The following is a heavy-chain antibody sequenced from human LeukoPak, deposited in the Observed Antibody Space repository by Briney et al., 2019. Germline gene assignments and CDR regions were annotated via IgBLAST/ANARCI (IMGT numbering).Heavy chain of an antibody. CDR2: IHHSGNT. CDR1: GYSISSGYY. V-gene: IGHV4-38-2*02. CDR3: AHNSGSDAFDI. D-gene: IGHD6-19*01. J-gene: IGHJ3*02. Sequence: SETLSLTCTVSGYSISSGYYWGWIRQPPGKGLGWIGSIHHSGNTYYNPSLKSRVTISVDTSKNQVSLKLSSVIAADTAVYYCAHNSGSDAFDIWGQGTMVTVSS.